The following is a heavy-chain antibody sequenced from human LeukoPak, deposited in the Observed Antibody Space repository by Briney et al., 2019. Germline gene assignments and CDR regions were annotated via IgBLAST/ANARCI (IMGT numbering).Heavy chain of an antibody. CDR3: ARGGVAAAGTVRWFDP. V-gene: IGHV1-2*02. CDR1: GYTFTGYY. Sequence: ASVKVSCKASGYTFTGYYMHWVRQAPGQGLEWMGWINPNSGGTNYAQKFQGRVTMTRDTSISTAYTELSRLRSDDTAVYYCARGGVAAAGTVRWFDPWGQGTLVTVSS. J-gene: IGHJ5*02. CDR2: INPNSGGT. D-gene: IGHD6-13*01.